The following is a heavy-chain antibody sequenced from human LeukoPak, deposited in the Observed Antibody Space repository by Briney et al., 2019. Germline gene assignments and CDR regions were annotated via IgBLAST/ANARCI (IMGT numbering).Heavy chain of an antibody. Sequence: GGSLRLSCAASGFTFSSYGMHWVRQAPGKGLEWVAFIRYDGSNKYYADSVKGRFTISRDNSKNTLYLQMNSPRAEDTAVYYCAKELRGYCTNGVCYTGSNAFDIWGQGTMVTVSS. J-gene: IGHJ3*02. V-gene: IGHV3-30*02. CDR1: GFTFSSYG. D-gene: IGHD2-8*01. CDR3: AKELRGYCTNGVCYTGSNAFDI. CDR2: IRYDGSNK.